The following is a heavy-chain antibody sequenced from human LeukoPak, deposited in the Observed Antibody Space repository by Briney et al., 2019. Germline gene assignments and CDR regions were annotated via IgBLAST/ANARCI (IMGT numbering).Heavy chain of an antibody. V-gene: IGHV4-59*01. D-gene: IGHD2-15*01. Sequence: PSETLSLTCTVSGGSISSYYWSWIRQPPGKGLEWIGYIYYSGSTNYNPSLKSRVTISVDTSKNQFSLKLSSVTAADTAVYYRAGGAVASLDYWGQGTLVTVSS. J-gene: IGHJ4*02. CDR1: GGSISSYY. CDR2: IYYSGST. CDR3: AGGAVASLDY.